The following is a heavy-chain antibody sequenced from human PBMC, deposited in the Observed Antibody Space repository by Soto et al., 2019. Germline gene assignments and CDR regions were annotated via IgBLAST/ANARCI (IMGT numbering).Heavy chain of an antibody. J-gene: IGHJ4*02. CDR3: ARSPSWETTVTPYYFDY. CDR1: RYTFISYD. CDR2: MNPKSANT. V-gene: IGHV1-8*01. D-gene: IGHD4-4*01. Sequence: ASVKVSCKASRYTFISYDINWVRRATGQGLEWMGWMNPKSANTGYAQNFQGRVTMTRNTSISTAYMELSSLRSEDTAVYYCARSPSWETTVTPYYFDYWGQGTLVTVSS.